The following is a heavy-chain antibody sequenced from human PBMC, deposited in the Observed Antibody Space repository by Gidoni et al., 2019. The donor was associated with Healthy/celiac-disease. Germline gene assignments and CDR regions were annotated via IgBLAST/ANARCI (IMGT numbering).Heavy chain of an antibody. Sequence: QVQLVESGGGVVQPGRSLRLSCAASGFTFSSYAMHWVRQAPGKGLEWVAVISYDGSNKYYADSVNGRFTISRDNSKNTLYLQMNSLRAEDTAVYYCARGTQVVAATPYYWGQGTLVTVSS. J-gene: IGHJ4*02. CDR3: ARGTQVVAATPYY. CDR1: GFTFSSYA. V-gene: IGHV3-30-3*01. D-gene: IGHD2-15*01. CDR2: ISYDGSNK.